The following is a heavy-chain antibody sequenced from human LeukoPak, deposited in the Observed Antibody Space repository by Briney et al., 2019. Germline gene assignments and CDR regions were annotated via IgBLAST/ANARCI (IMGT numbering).Heavy chain of an antibody. Sequence: SVKVSCKASGGTFSSYAISWVRQAPGQGLEWMGGIIPIFGTANYAQKFQGRVTITADESTSTAYMEPSSLRSEDTAVYYCARAPYSAARSSRYSSDYWGQGTLVTVSS. D-gene: IGHD6-6*01. CDR3: ARAPYSAARSSRYSSDY. J-gene: IGHJ4*02. CDR1: GGTFSSYA. V-gene: IGHV1-69*13. CDR2: IIPIFGTA.